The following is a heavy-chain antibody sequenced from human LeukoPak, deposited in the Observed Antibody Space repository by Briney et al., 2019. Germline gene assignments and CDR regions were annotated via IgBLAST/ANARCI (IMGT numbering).Heavy chain of an antibody. V-gene: IGHV1-3*01. CDR2: INAGNGNT. D-gene: IGHD1-1*01. Sequence: ASVKVSCKASGYTFTSYAMHWVRQAPGQRLEWMGWINAGNGNTKYSQKFQGRVTITRDTSASTAYMELSSLTSEDTAVYYCARDSRTISNWFDTWGQGTPVTVSS. CDR3: ARDSRTISNWFDT. CDR1: GYTFTSYA. J-gene: IGHJ5*02.